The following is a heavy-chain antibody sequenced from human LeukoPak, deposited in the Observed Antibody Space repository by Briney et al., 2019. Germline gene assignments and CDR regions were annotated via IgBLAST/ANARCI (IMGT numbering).Heavy chain of an antibody. CDR3: ASPGLYYYDSSGYFDY. CDR2: IYHSGST. V-gene: IGHV4-38-2*02. CDR1: GYSISSGYY. D-gene: IGHD3-22*01. Sequence: SETLSLTCTVSGYSISSGYYWGWIRQPPGKGLEWIGSIYHSGSTYYNPSLKSRVTISVDTSKNQFSLKLSSVTAADTAVYYCASPGLYYYDSSGYFDYWGQGTLVTVSS. J-gene: IGHJ4*02.